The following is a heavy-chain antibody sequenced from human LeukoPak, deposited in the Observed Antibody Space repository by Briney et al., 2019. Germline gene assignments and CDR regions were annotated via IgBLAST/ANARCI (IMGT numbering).Heavy chain of an antibody. D-gene: IGHD5-24*01. V-gene: IGHV3-30*02. Sequence: GGSLRLSCAASGFTFSNYVMHWVRQAPGKHLEWVAFVRYDGSNRYYADSVKGRFTISRDDSKNTLYLQMNSLRTEDTAAYYCAKEEIDAFDIWGQGTMVTVSS. CDR2: VRYDGSNR. CDR1: GFTFSNYV. CDR3: AKEEIDAFDI. J-gene: IGHJ3*02.